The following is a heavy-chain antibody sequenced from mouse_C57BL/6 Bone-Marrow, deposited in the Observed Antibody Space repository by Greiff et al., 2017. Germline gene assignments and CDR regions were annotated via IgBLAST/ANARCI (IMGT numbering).Heavy chain of an antibody. Sequence: VQLKESGPELVKPGASVKLSCKASGYTFTSYDINWVKQRPGQGLEWIGWIYPRDGSTKYNEKFKGKATLTVDTSSSTAYMELHSLTSEDSAVYFCAREDYSNLFDYWGQGTTLTVSS. V-gene: IGHV1-85*01. CDR3: AREDYSNLFDY. CDR1: GYTFTSYD. J-gene: IGHJ2*01. CDR2: IYPRDGST. D-gene: IGHD2-5*01.